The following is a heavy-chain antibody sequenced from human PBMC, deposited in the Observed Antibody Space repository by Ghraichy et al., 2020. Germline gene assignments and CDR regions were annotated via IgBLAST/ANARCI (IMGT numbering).Heavy chain of an antibody. J-gene: IGHJ3*02. CDR1: GYTFTSYG. Sequence: ASVKVSCKASGYTFTSYGISWVRQAPGQGLEWMGWISAYNGNTNYAQKLQGRVTMTTDTSTSTAYMELRSLRSDDTAVYYCARDRYGITMIPDAFDIWGQGTMVTVSS. CDR2: ISAYNGNT. CDR3: ARDRYGITMIPDAFDI. V-gene: IGHV1-18*01. D-gene: IGHD3-22*01.